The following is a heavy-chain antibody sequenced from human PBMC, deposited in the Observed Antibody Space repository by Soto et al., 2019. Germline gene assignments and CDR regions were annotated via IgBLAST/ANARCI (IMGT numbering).Heavy chain of an antibody. J-gene: IGHJ5*02. CDR3: TKLPYADYGGIFDP. Sequence: SETLSLTCAVSGGSISSGGYSWSWIRQPPGKGLEWIGYIYHSGSTYYNPSLKSRVTISVDRSKNQFSLKLSSVTTADTAVYYCTKLPYADYGGIFDPWGQGTLVTVSS. D-gene: IGHD4-17*01. CDR2: IYHSGST. V-gene: IGHV4-30-2*02. CDR1: GGSISSGGYS.